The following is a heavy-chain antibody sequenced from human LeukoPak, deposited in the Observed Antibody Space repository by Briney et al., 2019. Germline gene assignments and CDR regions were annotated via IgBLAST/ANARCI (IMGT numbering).Heavy chain of an antibody. CDR2: ISWNSGSI. Sequence: GGSLRLSCAASGFTFSSYAMSWVRQAPGKGLEWVSGISWNSGSIGYADSVKGRFTISRDNAKNSLYLQMNSLRAEDTALYYCAKELIVGYSYGSHYYYYGMDVWGQGTTVTVSS. V-gene: IGHV3-9*01. CDR3: AKELIVGYSYGSHYYYYGMDV. J-gene: IGHJ6*02. CDR1: GFTFSSYA. D-gene: IGHD5-18*01.